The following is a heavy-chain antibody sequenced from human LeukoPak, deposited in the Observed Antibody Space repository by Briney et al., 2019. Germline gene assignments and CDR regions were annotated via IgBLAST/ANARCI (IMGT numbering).Heavy chain of an antibody. Sequence: PGGSLRLSCAASGFTFSHYGVHWVRQAPGKGLEWVAVISYDGSNQFYGDSVKGRFTISRDNSKNTLYLQMNSLRAEDAAVYYCARAGGGNSRGDYWGQGTLVTVSS. D-gene: IGHD4-23*01. CDR2: ISYDGSNQ. J-gene: IGHJ4*02. V-gene: IGHV3-30*03. CDR1: GFTFSHYG. CDR3: ARAGGGNSRGDY.